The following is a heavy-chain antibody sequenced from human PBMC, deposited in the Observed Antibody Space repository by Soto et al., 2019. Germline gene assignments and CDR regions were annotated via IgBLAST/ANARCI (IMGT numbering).Heavy chain of an antibody. CDR3: ARDSTRGITIFGVVISLPMDV. D-gene: IGHD3-3*01. Sequence: GGSLRLSCAASGFTFSDYYMSWIRQAPGKGLEWVSYISSSSSYIYYADSVKGRFTISRDNAKNSLYLQMNSLRAEDTAVYYCARDSTRGITIFGVVISLPMDVWGQGTTVTVSS. CDR2: ISSSSSYI. CDR1: GFTFSDYY. J-gene: IGHJ6*02. V-gene: IGHV3-11*06.